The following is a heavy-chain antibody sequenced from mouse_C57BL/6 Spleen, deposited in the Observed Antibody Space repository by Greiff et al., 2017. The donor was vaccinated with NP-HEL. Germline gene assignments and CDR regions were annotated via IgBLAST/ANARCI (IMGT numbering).Heavy chain of an antibody. CDR1: GYTFTSYW. Sequence: VQLQQPGAELVRPGSSVKLSCKASGYTFTSYWMHWVKQRPIQGLEWIGNIDPSDSETHYNQKFKDKATLTVDKSSSTAYMQLSSLTSEDSAVYYCARGAYYSTGFFAYWGQGTLVTVSA. J-gene: IGHJ3*01. V-gene: IGHV1-52*01. CDR3: ARGAYYSTGFFAY. D-gene: IGHD2-5*01. CDR2: IDPSDSET.